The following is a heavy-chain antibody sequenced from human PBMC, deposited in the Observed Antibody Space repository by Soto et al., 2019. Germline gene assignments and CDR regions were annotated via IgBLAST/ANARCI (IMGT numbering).Heavy chain of an antibody. CDR1: GFTFSDHY. Sequence: GGSLRLSCAASGFTFSDHYMDWVRQAPGKGLEWVGRTRNKANSYTTEYAASVKGRFTISRDDSKNSLFLQMNSLKTGDTAVYYCAGVGGDYWSNFDYWGQGTLVTVSS. V-gene: IGHV3-72*01. D-gene: IGHD2-21*02. J-gene: IGHJ4*02. CDR3: AGVGGDYWSNFDY. CDR2: TRNKANSYTT.